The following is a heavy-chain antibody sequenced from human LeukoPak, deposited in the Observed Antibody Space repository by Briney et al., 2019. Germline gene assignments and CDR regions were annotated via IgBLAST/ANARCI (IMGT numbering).Heavy chain of an antibody. CDR2: MNPNSGNT. D-gene: IGHD6-6*01. J-gene: IGHJ4*02. CDR3: ARGTRSSSSYFDY. V-gene: IGHV1-8*03. Sequence: GASVRVSCKASGYTFTSYDINWVRQATGQGLEWMGWMNPNSGNTGYAQKFQGRVTITRNTSISTAYMELSSLRSEDTAVYYCARGTRSSSSYFDYWGQGTLVTVSS. CDR1: GYTFTSYD.